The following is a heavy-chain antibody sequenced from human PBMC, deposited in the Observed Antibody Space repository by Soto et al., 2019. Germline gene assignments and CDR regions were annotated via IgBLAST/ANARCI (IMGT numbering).Heavy chain of an antibody. J-gene: IGHJ4*02. CDR2: IYHSGTT. Sequence: SVILSLTCAFSGDYLRSGYYLAWVRQSPGKGLEWIGSIYHSGTTYYNPSLKSRVTISVDTSKNQFSLKLSSVTAADSAVYYCARTDNVGYYPYLGQGTLVNVSA. V-gene: IGHV4-38-2*01. CDR3: ARTDNVGYYPY. CDR1: GDYLRSGYY. D-gene: IGHD3-3*01.